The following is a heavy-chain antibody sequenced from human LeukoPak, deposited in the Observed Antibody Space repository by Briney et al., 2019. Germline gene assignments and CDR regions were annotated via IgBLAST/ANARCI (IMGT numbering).Heavy chain of an antibody. D-gene: IGHD6-19*01. J-gene: IGHJ4*02. CDR3: AREIVGAPIAVADTADY. CDR2: ISYDGSNK. CDR1: GFTFSSYA. Sequence: GGSLRLSCAASGFTFSSYAMHWVRQAPGKGLEWVAVISYDGSNKYYADSVKGRFTISRDNSKNTLYLQMNSLRAEDTAVYYCAREIVGAPIAVADTADYWGQGTLVTVSS. V-gene: IGHV3-30*04.